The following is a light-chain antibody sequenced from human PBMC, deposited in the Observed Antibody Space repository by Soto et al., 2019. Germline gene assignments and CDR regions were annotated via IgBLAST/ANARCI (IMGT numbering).Light chain of an antibody. CDR2: DAS. Sequence: PGERATLSCRASQSVSSYLACYQQKPGQAPRLLILDASNRAPGVPARFSGSASGTDFTLTSSILEHEDFAVYYCQQRGNWPLTFGQGTRLEI. V-gene: IGKV3-11*01. J-gene: IGKJ5*01. CDR3: QQRGNWPLT. CDR1: QSVSSY.